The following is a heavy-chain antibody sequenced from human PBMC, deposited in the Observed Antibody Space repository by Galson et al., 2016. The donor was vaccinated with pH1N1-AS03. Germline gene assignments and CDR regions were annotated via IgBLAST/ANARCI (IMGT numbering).Heavy chain of an antibody. D-gene: IGHD2-15*01. CDR1: GFSFSSYA. Sequence: SLRLSCAASGFSFSSYAMYWVRQAPGKGLEWVTLISSDGNKKYYADSVQGRFTISRDNSKNTLDLQMNSLRAEDTAVYYFAKDMRGGFGMGYFEYWGQGTLVTVSS. V-gene: IGHV3-30*18. CDR3: AKDMRGGFGMGYFEY. CDR2: ISSDGNKK. J-gene: IGHJ4*02.